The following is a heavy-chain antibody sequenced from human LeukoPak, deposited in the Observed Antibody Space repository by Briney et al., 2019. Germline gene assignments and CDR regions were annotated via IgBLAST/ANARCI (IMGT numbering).Heavy chain of an antibody. V-gene: IGHV3-30*04. CDR1: GFTFSSYA. Sequence: GRSLRLSCAASGFTFSSYAMHWVRQAPGKGLEWVAVISYDGSNKYYADSVKGRFTISRDNSKNTLYLQMNSLRAEDTAVYYCARVGSPWFGELLNWFDPWGQGTLVTVSS. J-gene: IGHJ5*02. CDR2: ISYDGSNK. D-gene: IGHD3-10*01. CDR3: ARVGSPWFGELLNWFDP.